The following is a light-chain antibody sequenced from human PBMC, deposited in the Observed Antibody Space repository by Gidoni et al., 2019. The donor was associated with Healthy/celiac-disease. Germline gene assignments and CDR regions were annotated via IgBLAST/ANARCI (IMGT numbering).Light chain of an antibody. V-gene: IGKV1-33*01. CDR3: QQYDNLPT. CDR1: QDISNY. Sequence: IQMTHSPSSLSASVGDRVTITCQARQDISNYLNWYQQKPGKAPKLLIYDASNLETGVPSRFSGSGSGTDFTITISSLQPEDIATYYCQQYDNLPTFGQGTKLEIK. CDR2: DAS. J-gene: IGKJ2*01.